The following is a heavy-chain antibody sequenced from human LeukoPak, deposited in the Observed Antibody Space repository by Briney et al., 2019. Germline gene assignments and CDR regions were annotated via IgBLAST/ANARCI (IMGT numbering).Heavy chain of an antibody. CDR2: ISSSSTYI. V-gene: IGHV3-21*01. CDR3: ARSTLGARWAFDI. J-gene: IGHJ3*02. D-gene: IGHD1-26*01. CDR1: GFTFSSYS. Sequence: PGGSLRLSCAASGFTFSSYSMTWVRQAPGKGLEWVSSISSSSTYIYYADSVKGRFTISRDNAKNSLCLQMNSLRAEDTAVYFCARSTLGARWAFDIWGQGTMVTVSS.